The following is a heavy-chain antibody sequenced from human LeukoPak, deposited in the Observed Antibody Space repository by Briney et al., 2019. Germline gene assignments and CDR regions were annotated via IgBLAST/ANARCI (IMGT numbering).Heavy chain of an antibody. CDR1: GYTFTSYY. V-gene: IGHV1-46*01. J-gene: IGHJ6*03. D-gene: IGHD6-13*01. Sequence: ASVKVSCKASGYTFTSYYMHWVRQAPGQGLEWMGIINPSGGSTSYAQKFQGRVTMTRDMSTSTVYMELSSLRSEDTAVYYCARERIAAAGPPDYYYYYYMDVWGKGTTVTVSS. CDR3: ARERIAAAGPPDYYYYYYMDV. CDR2: INPSGGST.